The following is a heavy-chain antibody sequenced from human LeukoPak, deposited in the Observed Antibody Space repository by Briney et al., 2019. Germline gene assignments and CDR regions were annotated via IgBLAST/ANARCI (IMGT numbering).Heavy chain of an antibody. CDR1: GGTFSSYA. V-gene: IGHV1-69*13. Sequence: SVKVSCKASGGTFSSYAISWVRQAPGQGLEWMGGIIPIFGTANYAQKFQGRVTITADESTSTAYMELSSLRSEDTAVYYCARNFGTTPPFDNWGQGPRVPVSS. CDR3: ARNFGTTPPFDN. D-gene: IGHD2-15*01. CDR2: IIPIFGTA. J-gene: IGHJ4*02.